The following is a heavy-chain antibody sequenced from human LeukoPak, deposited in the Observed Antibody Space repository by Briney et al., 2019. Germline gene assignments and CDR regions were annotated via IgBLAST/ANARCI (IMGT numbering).Heavy chain of an antibody. D-gene: IGHD1-26*01. Sequence: PPETLSLTCAVSGDSINSSNWWNWVRQPPGQGLEWIAEIYHSGNTNYNPSLKSRVTISLDKSKNQFSLKLTSVTAADTAVYLCARAGGGTYYFDFWGQGTLVTVSS. J-gene: IGHJ4*02. CDR3: ARAGGGTYYFDF. CDR1: GDSINSSNW. CDR2: IYHSGNT. V-gene: IGHV4-4*01.